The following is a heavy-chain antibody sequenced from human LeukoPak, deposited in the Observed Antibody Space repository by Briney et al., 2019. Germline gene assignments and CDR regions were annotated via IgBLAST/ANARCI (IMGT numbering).Heavy chain of an antibody. J-gene: IGHJ5*02. D-gene: IGHD3-10*01. CDR1: GFTFSSYW. CDR2: IKQDGSEK. CDR3: AREPVLLWFGEPSNWFDP. V-gene: IGHV3-7*01. Sequence: GGSLRLSCAASGFTFSSYWMSWVRQAPGKGLEWVANIKQDGSEKYYVDSVKGRFTISRDNAKNSLYLQMNSLRAEDTAVYYCAREPVLLWFGEPSNWFDPWGQGTLVTVSS.